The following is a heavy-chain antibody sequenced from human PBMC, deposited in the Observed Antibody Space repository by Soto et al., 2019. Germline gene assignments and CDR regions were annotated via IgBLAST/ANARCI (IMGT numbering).Heavy chain of an antibody. CDR2: IYDTGST. CDR1: GSDITTYY. V-gene: IGHV4-59*01. D-gene: IGHD3-9*01. J-gene: IGHJ5*02. Sequence: PSETLSLTCTVSGSDITTYYWSWLRQSPGKGLEWIGHIYDTGSTTYNPSLKSRVTISVDTSNKQFSLRLTSVTAADTAVYYCARCPIDHNWFDPWGQGILVTVSS. CDR3: ARCPIDHNWFDP.